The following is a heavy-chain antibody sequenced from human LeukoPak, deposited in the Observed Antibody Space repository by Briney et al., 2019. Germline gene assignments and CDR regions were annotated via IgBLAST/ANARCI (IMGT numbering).Heavy chain of an antibody. V-gene: IGHV4-59*08. CDR1: GGSISSYY. CDR3: ARQPSPYYYTH. Sequence: SETLSLTCTVSGGSISSYYWSWIRQPPGKGPEWIGYIYYSGSTNYNPSLKSRVTISVDTSKNQFSLKLSSVTAADTAVYYCARQPSPYYYTHWGQGTLVTVSS. J-gene: IGHJ4*02. D-gene: IGHD3-10*01. CDR2: IYYSGST.